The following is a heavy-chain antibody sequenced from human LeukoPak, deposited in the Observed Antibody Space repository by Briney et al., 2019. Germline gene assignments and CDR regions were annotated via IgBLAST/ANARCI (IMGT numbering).Heavy chain of an antibody. CDR1: GYTFTSYD. D-gene: IGHD6-6*01. CDR2: MNPNSGNT. Sequence: ASVKVSCKASGYTFTSYDINWVRQATGQGLEWMGWMNPNSGNTGYAQKFQGRVTMTRNTSISTAYMELSSLRSEDTAVYYCARGDRAKAARQFDPWGQGTQVTVSS. V-gene: IGHV1-8*01. J-gene: IGHJ5*02. CDR3: ARGDRAKAARQFDP.